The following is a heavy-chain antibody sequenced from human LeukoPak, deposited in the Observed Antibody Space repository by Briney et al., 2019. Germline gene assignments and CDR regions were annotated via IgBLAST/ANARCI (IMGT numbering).Heavy chain of an antibody. J-gene: IGHJ4*02. CDR3: ARGGDGYTFDY. CDR2: IYSSGTT. D-gene: IGHD5-24*01. V-gene: IGHV4-59*10. Sequence: SETLSLTCAVYGGSFSGYYWSWIRQPPGKGLEWIGRIYSSGTTNNNPSLKSRVTMSIDTSKNQFSLKLSSVTAADTAVYFCARGGDGYTFDYWGQGTLVTVSS. CDR1: GGSFSGYY.